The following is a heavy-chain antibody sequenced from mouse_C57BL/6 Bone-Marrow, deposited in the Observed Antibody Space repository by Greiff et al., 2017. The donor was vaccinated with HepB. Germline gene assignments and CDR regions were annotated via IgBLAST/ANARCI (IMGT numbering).Heavy chain of an antibody. CDR3: ALKGAMDY. Sequence: VQLQQPGAELVRPGSSVKLSCKASGYTFTSYWMDWVKQRPGQGLEWIGNIYPSDSETHYNQKFKDKATLTVDKASRTAYMQLSSLTSEDSAVYCCALKGAMDYWGQGTSVTVSS. D-gene: IGHD1-3*01. CDR1: GYTFTSYW. CDR2: IYPSDSET. J-gene: IGHJ4*01. V-gene: IGHV1-61*01.